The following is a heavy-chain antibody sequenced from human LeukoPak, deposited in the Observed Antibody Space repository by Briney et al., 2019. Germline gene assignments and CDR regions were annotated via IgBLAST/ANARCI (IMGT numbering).Heavy chain of an antibody. V-gene: IGHV4-38-2*02. Sequence: SESLSLTCTLSGYSISSGYYWGWIRQPPGKGLEWIGSIYHSGSTYYNPSPESRVTISVDTSKNQFSLKLSSVTAADTAVYYCARAHDYSNSDNWFDPWGQGTLVTVSS. D-gene: IGHD4-11*01. CDR1: GYSISSGYY. CDR3: ARAHDYSNSDNWFDP. J-gene: IGHJ5*02. CDR2: IYHSGST.